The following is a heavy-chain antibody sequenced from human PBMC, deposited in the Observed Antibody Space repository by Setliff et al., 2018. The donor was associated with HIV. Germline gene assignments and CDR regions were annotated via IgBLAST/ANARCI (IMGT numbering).Heavy chain of an antibody. CDR2: IFSSGST. V-gene: IGHV4-4*07. J-gene: IGHJ4*02. CDR1: GGSISSYY. CDR3: ARHSNGVDRSPLDS. Sequence: LTCTVSGGSISSYYWSWIRQPAGKGLEWIGRIFSSGSTSYNSSLKSRVTISADKSINTAYLQWSSLKASDTAMYYCARHSNGVDRSPLDSWGQGTLVTVSS. D-gene: IGHD2-15*01.